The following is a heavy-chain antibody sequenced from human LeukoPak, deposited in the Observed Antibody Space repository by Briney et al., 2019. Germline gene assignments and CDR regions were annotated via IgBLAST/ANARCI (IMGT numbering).Heavy chain of an antibody. CDR1: GFTFSSYA. J-gene: IGHJ5*02. D-gene: IGHD2-2*01. CDR3: AKDCSSTSCYQGRWFDP. CDR2: ISGSGGST. Sequence: GGSLRLSCAASGFTFSSYAMSWVRQAPGKGLEWVSAISGSGGSTYYADSVKGRFTISRDNSKNTLYLQMNSLRAEDTAVYYCAKDCSSTSCYQGRWFDPWGQGALVTVSS. V-gene: IGHV3-23*01.